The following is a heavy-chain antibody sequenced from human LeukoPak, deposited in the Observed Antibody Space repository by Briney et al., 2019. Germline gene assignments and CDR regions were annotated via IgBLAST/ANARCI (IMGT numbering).Heavy chain of an antibody. D-gene: IGHD2-15*01. Sequence: SETLSLTCGVYGGSFSGYYWSWIRQPPGKGLEWIGEINDRGRSNYKSSLKSRVTISVDTSKNQFSLKLSSVTAADTAVYYCARGLFRRGVVVAASRRPASFDYWGQGTLVTVSS. J-gene: IGHJ4*02. CDR1: GGSFSGYY. V-gene: IGHV4-34*01. CDR2: INDRGRS. CDR3: ARGLFRRGVVVAASRRPASFDY.